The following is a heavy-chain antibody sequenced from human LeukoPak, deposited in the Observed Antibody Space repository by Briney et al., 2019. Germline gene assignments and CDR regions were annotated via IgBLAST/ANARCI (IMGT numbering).Heavy chain of an antibody. D-gene: IGHD3-16*01. CDR1: GFTFTTYW. CDR2: INQDGTEK. Sequence: GGSLRLSCAASGFTFTTYWMSWVRQLPGKGLEWVANINQDGTEKYYVDSVKGRFTISRDNSKNTLYLQMNILRVEDTAVYYCAKVLTTGEDYWGQGTLVTVSS. V-gene: IGHV3-7*03. CDR3: AKVLTTGEDY. J-gene: IGHJ4*02.